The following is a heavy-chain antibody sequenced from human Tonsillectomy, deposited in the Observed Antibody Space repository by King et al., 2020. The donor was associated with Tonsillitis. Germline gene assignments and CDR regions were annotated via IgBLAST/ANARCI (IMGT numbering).Heavy chain of an antibody. J-gene: IGHJ4*02. CDR2: ISGSGGST. CDR3: AKDQVTSGWWDFDY. D-gene: IGHD6-19*01. V-gene: IGHV3-23*04. Sequence: VQLVESGGGLVQPGGSLRLSCAASGFTFSNYVMNWVRQAPGKGLEWVSGISGSGGSTYYADYVKGRFTISRDNSKNKLYLQMNSLRAEDTAVYYCAKDQVTSGWWDFDYWGQGTLVTVSS. CDR1: GFTFSNYV.